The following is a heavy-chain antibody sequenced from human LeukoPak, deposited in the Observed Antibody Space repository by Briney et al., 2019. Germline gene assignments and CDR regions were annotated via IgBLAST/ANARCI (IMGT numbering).Heavy chain of an antibody. CDR1: GGSISSGDYY. Sequence: SETLSLTCTVSGGSISSGDYYWSWIRQPPGKGLEWIGYIYYSGSTYYNPSLKSRVTISVDTSKNQFSLKLSSVTAADTAGYYCARVGYSGYDSHYYHGMDVWGKGTTVTVSS. V-gene: IGHV4-30-4*01. J-gene: IGHJ6*04. CDR3: ARVGYSGYDSHYYHGMDV. D-gene: IGHD5-12*01. CDR2: IYYSGST.